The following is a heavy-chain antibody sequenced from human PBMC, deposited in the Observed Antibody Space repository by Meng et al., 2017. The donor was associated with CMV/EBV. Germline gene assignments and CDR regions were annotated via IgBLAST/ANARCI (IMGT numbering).Heavy chain of an antibody. CDR3: ARLRYNWNYGGGYYYYGMDV. D-gene: IGHD1-7*01. Sequence: SVKVSCKASGGTFSSYAISWVRQAPGQGLEWMGGIIPIFGTANYAQKFQGRVTITTDESTSPAYMELSSLRSEGTAVYYCARLRYNWNYGGGYYYYGMDVWGQGTTVTVSS. V-gene: IGHV1-69*05. CDR1: GGTFSSYA. J-gene: IGHJ6*02. CDR2: IIPIFGTA.